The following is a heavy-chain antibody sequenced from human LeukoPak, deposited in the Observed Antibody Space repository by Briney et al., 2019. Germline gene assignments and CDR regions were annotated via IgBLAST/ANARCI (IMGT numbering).Heavy chain of an antibody. V-gene: IGHV3-NL1*01. CDR3: ARGDNYDILTGYSYYFDY. Sequence: GGSLRLSCAASGFTFSSYAMHWVRQAPGRGLEWVSVIYSGGSTYYADSVKGRFTISRDNSKNTLYLQMNSLRAEDTAVYYCARGDNYDILTGYSYYFDYWGQGTLVTVSS. CDR1: GFTFSSYA. CDR2: IYSGGST. J-gene: IGHJ4*02. D-gene: IGHD3-9*01.